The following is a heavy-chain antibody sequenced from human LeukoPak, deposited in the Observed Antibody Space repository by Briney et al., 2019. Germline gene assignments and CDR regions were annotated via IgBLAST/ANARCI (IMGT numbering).Heavy chain of an antibody. J-gene: IGHJ3*02. CDR1: GFTFSSYA. Sequence: GGSLRLSCAASGFTFSSYAMSWVRQAPGKGLEWVSSISSSSSYIYYADSVKGRFTISRDNAKNSLYLQMNSLRAEDTAVYYCARDCMVRGVGAFDIWGQGTMVTVSS. CDR2: ISSSSSYI. V-gene: IGHV3-21*01. CDR3: ARDCMVRGVGAFDI. D-gene: IGHD3-10*01.